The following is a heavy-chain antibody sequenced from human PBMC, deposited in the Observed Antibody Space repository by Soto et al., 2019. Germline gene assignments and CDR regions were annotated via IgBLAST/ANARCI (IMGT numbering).Heavy chain of an antibody. D-gene: IGHD3-10*01. CDR3: ARVMVLGGHYCSYGMDV. Sequence: GGSLRLSCAASWFTVSSNYMSWVRQAPGTGLEWVSVIYSGGSTYYADSVKGRFTISRDNSKNTLYLQMNSLRAEDTAVYYCARVMVLGGHYCSYGMDVRGQGTTVTVS. J-gene: IGHJ6*02. CDR1: WFTVSSNY. CDR2: IYSGGST. V-gene: IGHV3-53*01.